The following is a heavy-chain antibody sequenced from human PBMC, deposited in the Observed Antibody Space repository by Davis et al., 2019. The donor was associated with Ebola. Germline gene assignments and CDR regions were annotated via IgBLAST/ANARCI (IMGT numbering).Heavy chain of an antibody. Sequence: GESLKISCIVSGIDFSTSIMHWVRQAPGKGLEWVALFPIDGGYTQYGDAVKGRFTISRDVSKNTVSLQMNSLRADDTAVYYCASVSSRLGATGSFDYWGQGTLVTVSS. CDR3: ASVSSRLGATGSFDY. CDR2: FPIDGGYT. D-gene: IGHD1-26*01. CDR1: GIDFSTSI. V-gene: IGHV3-30-3*01. J-gene: IGHJ4*02.